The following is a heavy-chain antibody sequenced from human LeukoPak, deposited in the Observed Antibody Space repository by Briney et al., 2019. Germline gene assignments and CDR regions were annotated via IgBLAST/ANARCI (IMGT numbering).Heavy chain of an antibody. J-gene: IGHJ4*02. D-gene: IGHD2-2*01. V-gene: IGHV3-30*18. CDR3: AKGGYQLPPDFDY. CDR1: GFTFSSYG. Sequence: GGSLRLSCAASGFTFSSYGMHWVRQAPGKGLECVAVISYDGSNKYYADSVKGRFTISRDNSKNTLYLQMNSLRAEDTAVYYCAKGGYQLPPDFDYWGQGTLVTVSS. CDR2: ISYDGSNK.